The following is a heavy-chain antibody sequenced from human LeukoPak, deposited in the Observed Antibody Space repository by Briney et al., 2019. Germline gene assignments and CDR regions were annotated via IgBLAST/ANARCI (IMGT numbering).Heavy chain of an antibody. V-gene: IGHV3-48*04. J-gene: IGHJ4*02. Sequence: PGGSLRLSCAASGFTLSIFAMKWVRQTPEKGLEWVSYISTSSGTKYYADSVKGRFTISRDNAKNSLFLQMNSLRVDDTAVYYCARKCLTGTTRGSFDSWGQGTLVTVSS. CDR3: ARKCLTGTTRGSFDS. CDR2: ISTSSGTK. CDR1: GFTLSIFA. D-gene: IGHD1-14*01.